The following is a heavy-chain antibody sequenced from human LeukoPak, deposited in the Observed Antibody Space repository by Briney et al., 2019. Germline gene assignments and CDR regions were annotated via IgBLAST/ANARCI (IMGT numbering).Heavy chain of an antibody. J-gene: IGHJ4*02. D-gene: IGHD4-17*01. Sequence: PGGSLRLSCAASGFTFSSYSMNWVRQAPGKGLEWVSSISSSSSYIYYADSVKGRFTISRDNSKNTLYLQMNSLRAEDTAVYYCARGDYWDFRNQKDFDYWGQGTLVTVSS. CDR2: ISSSSSYI. V-gene: IGHV3-21*01. CDR3: ARGDYWDFRNQKDFDY. CDR1: GFTFSSYS.